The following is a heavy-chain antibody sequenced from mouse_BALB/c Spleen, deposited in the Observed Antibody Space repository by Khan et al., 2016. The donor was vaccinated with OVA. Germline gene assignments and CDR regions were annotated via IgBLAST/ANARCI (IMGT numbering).Heavy chain of an antibody. D-gene: IGHD1-1*01. CDR3: TSHGSTYTWFGY. J-gene: IGHJ3*01. V-gene: IGHV1-7*01. CDR2: IDPTTGYT. CDR1: GYTFTNYW. Sequence: QVQLQQSGAELAKPGASVKMSCKASGYTFTNYWMHWVKQRPGQGLEWIGYIDPTTGYTEYNQKLKDKATLTADKSSSTAYMQLSSLTSEDSAVYYCTSHGSTYTWFGYGGQGTLVTVSA.